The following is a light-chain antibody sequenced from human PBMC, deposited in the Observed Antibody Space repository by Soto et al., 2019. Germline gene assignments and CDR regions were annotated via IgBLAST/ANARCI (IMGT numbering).Light chain of an antibody. V-gene: IGLV2-23*01. Sequence: QSVLTQPASVSGSPGQSITTSCTGTSSVVGSYSLLSWYQHHPGKAPKLIIYEDIKGPSGVSNRVSGSKSGNTASLRISGLQAEDEADYYCDTYAGGRTYLFGTRTKVTVL. CDR3: DTYAGGRTYL. CDR1: SSVVGSYSL. CDR2: EDI. J-gene: IGLJ1*01.